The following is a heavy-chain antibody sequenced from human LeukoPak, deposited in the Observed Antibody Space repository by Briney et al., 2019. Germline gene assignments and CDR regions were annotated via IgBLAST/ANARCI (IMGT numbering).Heavy chain of an antibody. CDR1: GDSITSSSHY. V-gene: IGHV4-39*01. Sequence: PSETLSLTCTVSGDSITSSSHYWGWIRQPPGKRLEWIGSLHHTGRNYSNAALKSRVVISMDTAKSQFSLRLNSMTASGSAVYYCVAEMTASAAFDIWGQGTMVAVSS. D-gene: IGHD2-21*02. J-gene: IGHJ3*02. CDR3: VAEMTASAAFDI. CDR2: LHHTGRN.